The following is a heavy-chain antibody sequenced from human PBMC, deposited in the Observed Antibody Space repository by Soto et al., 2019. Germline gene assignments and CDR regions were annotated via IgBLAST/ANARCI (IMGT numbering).Heavy chain of an antibody. CDR1: GFTFSSYS. V-gene: IGHV3-21*01. CDR2: ISSSSSYI. J-gene: IGHJ6*03. D-gene: IGHD3-9*01. Sequence: GGSLRLSCAASGFTFSSYSMNWVRQAPGKGLEWVSSISSSSSYIYYADSVKGRFTISRDNAKNSLYLQMNSLRAEDTAVYYCATHHPDILPGYSLDYYYHSMDVWGKGTTVTVSS. CDR3: ATHHPDILPGYSLDYYYHSMDV.